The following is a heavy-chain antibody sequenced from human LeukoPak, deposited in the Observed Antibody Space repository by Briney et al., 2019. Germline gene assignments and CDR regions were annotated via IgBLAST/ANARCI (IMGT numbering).Heavy chain of an antibody. CDR1: GGSISSSNW. V-gene: IGHV4-4*02. J-gene: IGHJ4*02. D-gene: IGHD5-18*01. CDR2: IYHSGST. Sequence: TPSGTLSLTCAVSGGSISSSNWWSWVRQPPGKGLEWIGEIYHSGSTNYNPSLKSRVTISVDKSKNQFSLKLSSVTAADTAVYYCARRGYSYEYYFDYWGQGTLVTVSS. CDR3: ARRGYSYEYYFDY.